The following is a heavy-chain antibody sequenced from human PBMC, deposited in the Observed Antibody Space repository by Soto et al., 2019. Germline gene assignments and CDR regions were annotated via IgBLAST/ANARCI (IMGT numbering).Heavy chain of an antibody. CDR3: ASHLIRFYTKVTFDP. Sequence: SETLSLTCTVSGGSISSSSYYWGWIRQPPGKGLEWIGSIYYSGSTYYNPSLKSRVTISVDTSKNQFSLKLSSVTAADTAVYYCASHLIRFYTKVTFDPWGQGTLVTVYS. J-gene: IGHJ5*02. D-gene: IGHD3-3*01. V-gene: IGHV4-39*01. CDR2: IYYSGST. CDR1: GGSISSSSYY.